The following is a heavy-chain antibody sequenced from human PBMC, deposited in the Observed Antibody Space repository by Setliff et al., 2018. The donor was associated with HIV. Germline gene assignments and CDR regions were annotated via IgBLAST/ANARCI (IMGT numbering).Heavy chain of an antibody. CDR3: ARAGSVSYCNAPHY. CDR1: GYSFTSYW. CDR2: IYPGDYDA. V-gene: IGHV5-51*01. Sequence: GASLKISCQGSGYSFTSYWIGWVRQMPGKGLEWMGIIYPGDYDARYIPSFQGQVTISADKSFSTAYLQWSSLKASDTAMYYCARAGSVSYCNAPHYWGQGTLVTVSS. D-gene: IGHD3-10*01. J-gene: IGHJ4*02.